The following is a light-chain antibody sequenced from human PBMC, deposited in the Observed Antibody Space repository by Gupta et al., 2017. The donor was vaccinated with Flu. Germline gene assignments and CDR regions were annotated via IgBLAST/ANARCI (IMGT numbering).Light chain of an antibody. CDR1: SGHSSYA. Sequence: QLVLPHSPSASASLGASVKLTCTLSSGHSSYALAWHQQQPEKGPRYMMKLNSDGSHSTGDGTPDRFSGSSSGAERDLTISSIQAEDEDDYYCQTWGTGIRVFGGGTKLTVL. V-gene: IGLV4-69*01. CDR3: QTWGTGIRV. CDR2: LNSDGSH. J-gene: IGLJ3*02.